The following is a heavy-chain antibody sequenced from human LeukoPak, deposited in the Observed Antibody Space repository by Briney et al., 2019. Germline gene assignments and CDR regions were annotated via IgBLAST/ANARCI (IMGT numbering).Heavy chain of an antibody. J-gene: IGHJ5*02. D-gene: IGHD3-10*01. Sequence: SETLSLTCAVYGGSFSGYYWSWIRQPPGKGLEWIGEINHSGSTNYNPSLKSRVTISVDTSKNQFSLKLSSVTAADTAVYYCVRGRPYYYGSGSPTLNWFDPWGQGTLVTVSS. CDR3: VRGRPYYYGSGSPTLNWFDP. CDR2: INHSGST. V-gene: IGHV4-34*01. CDR1: GGSFSGYY.